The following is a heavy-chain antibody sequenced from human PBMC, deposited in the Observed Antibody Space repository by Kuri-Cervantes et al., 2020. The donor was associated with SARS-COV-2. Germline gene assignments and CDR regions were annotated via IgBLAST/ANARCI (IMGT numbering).Heavy chain of an antibody. CDR2: INPSGGST. V-gene: IGHV1-46*01. Sequence: SVKVSCKASGYTFTSYYMHWVRQAPGQGLEWMGIINPSGGSTSYAQKFQGRVTMTRDTSTSTVYMELSSLRSEDAAVYYCAREDIVVVPAYYDDAFDIWSQGTMVTVSS. D-gene: IGHD2-2*01. J-gene: IGHJ3*02. CDR1: GYTFTSYY. CDR3: AREDIVVVPAYYDDAFDI.